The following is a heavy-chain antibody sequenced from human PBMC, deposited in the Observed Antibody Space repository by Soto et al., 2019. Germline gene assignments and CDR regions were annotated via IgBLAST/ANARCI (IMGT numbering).Heavy chain of an antibody. D-gene: IGHD5-12*01. CDR2: IIPIFGTA. J-gene: IGHJ4*02. Sequence: QAQLVQSGAEVKKPGSSVKVSCKASGGTFSRYAISWVRQAPGQGLEWMGGIIPIFGTANYAQKFQGRVTITADESTSTAYMELSSLRSEYTAVYYCARVGRDGYNYYYFDYWGQGTLVTVSS. CDR3: ARVGRDGYNYYYFDY. CDR1: GGTFSRYA. V-gene: IGHV1-69*12.